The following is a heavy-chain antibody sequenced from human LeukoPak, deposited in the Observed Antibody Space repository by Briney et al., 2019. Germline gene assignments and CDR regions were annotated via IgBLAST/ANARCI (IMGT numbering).Heavy chain of an antibody. J-gene: IGHJ4*02. CDR1: GGSISSYY. CDR2: IYYSGST. V-gene: IGHV4-59*01. Sequence: SETLSLTGTVSGGSISSYYWSWIRQPPGKGLEWIGYIYYSGSTNYNPSLKSRVTISVDTSKNQFSLKLSSVTAADTAVYYCARADYRYYFDYWGQGTLVTVSS. CDR3: ARADYRYYFDY. D-gene: IGHD3-16*01.